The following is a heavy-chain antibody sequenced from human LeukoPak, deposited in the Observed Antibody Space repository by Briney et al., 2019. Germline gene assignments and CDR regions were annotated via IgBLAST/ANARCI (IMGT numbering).Heavy chain of an antibody. Sequence: GGSLRLSCAASGFTFSSYAMHWVRQAPGKGLEWVAVISYDGSNKYYADSVKGRFTISRDNSKNTLYLQMNSLRAEDTAVYYCARDDYYDSSGFDYWGQGTPVTVSS. V-gene: IGHV3-30-3*01. CDR2: ISYDGSNK. D-gene: IGHD3-22*01. CDR3: ARDDYYDSSGFDY. J-gene: IGHJ4*02. CDR1: GFTFSSYA.